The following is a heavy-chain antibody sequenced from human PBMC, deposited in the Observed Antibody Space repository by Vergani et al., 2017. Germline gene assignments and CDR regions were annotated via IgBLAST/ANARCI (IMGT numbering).Heavy chain of an antibody. CDR2: IIPIFGTA. D-gene: IGHD3-22*01. CDR1: GGTFSSYA. CDR3: ARDGALYYYDSSGYPYYFDY. J-gene: IGHJ4*02. Sequence: QVQLVQSGAEVKKPGSSVKVSYKASGGTFSSYAISWVRQAPGQGLEWMGRIIPIFGTANYAQKFQGRVTITADESTSTAYMELSSLRSEDTAVYYCARDGALYYYDSSGYPYYFDYWGQGTLVTVSS. V-gene: IGHV1-69*18.